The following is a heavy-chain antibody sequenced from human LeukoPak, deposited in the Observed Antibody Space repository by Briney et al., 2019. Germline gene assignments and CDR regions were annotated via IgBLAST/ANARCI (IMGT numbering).Heavy chain of an antibody. CDR3: ARDGVVVVKQLDY. Sequence: GGSLRLSCAASGFTFSSYSMNWVRQAPGKGLEWVSSISSSSSYIYYADSVKGRFTISRDNAKNPLYLQMNSLRAEDTAVYYCARDGVVVVKQLDYWGQGTLVTVSS. D-gene: IGHD3-22*01. J-gene: IGHJ4*02. CDR1: GFTFSSYS. CDR2: ISSSSSYI. V-gene: IGHV3-21*01.